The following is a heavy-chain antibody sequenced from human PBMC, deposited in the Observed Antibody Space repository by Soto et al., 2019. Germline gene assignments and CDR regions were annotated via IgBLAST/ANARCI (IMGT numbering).Heavy chain of an antibody. CDR2: ISYDGSNK. V-gene: IGHV3-30-3*01. CDR1: GFTFSSYA. D-gene: IGHD6-13*01. Sequence: QVQLVESGGGVVQPGRSLRLSCAASGFTFSSYAMHWVRQAPGKGLEWVAVISYDGSNKYYADSVKGRFTISRDNSKNXLELHMNSVRAEVTAVYYCARDIVGQSSSWVEGFDYWGQGTLVTVSS. CDR3: ARDIVGQSSSWVEGFDY. J-gene: IGHJ4*02.